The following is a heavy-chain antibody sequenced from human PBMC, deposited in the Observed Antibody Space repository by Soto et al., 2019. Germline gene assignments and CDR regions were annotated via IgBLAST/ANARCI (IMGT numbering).Heavy chain of an antibody. CDR3: VGVPDRTYYYSIAMDD. J-gene: IGHJ4*01. Sequence: SETLSLTCTVSGGSISSYYWSWIRQPPGKGLEWIGYIYYSGSTNYNPSLKSRVTISVDTSKNQFSLKLSSVTAADTAVYYCVGVPDRTYYYSIAMDDWGQGTPVTVSS. D-gene: IGHD3-22*01. CDR1: GGSISSYY. CDR2: IYYSGST. V-gene: IGHV4-59*01.